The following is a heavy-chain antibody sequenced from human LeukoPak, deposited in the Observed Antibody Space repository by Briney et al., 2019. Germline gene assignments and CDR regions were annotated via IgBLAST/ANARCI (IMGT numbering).Heavy chain of an antibody. CDR2: IWYDGSHK. CDR1: GGTFSSYG. D-gene: IGHD2/OR15-2a*01. CDR3: ARAREGFYGPFDY. Sequence: GGSLRLSCAASGGTFSSYGKHWVRQAPGKGLEWVAVIWYDGSHKYYADSVKGRFTISRDNSKNSLYLQMNSLRAEVTTVYYCARAREGFYGPFDYWGQGTLLTVSS. V-gene: IGHV3-33*01. J-gene: IGHJ4*02.